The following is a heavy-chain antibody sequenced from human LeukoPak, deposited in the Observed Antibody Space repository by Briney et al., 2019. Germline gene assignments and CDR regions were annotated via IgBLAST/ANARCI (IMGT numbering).Heavy chain of an antibody. Sequence: SETLSLTCTVSGGSISNYYWSWIRQPAGKGLEWIGRIYSSGSTNYNPSLKSRVTMSADTSKNQFSLKLSSVTAADTAVYCCARFCYGDYCFDYWGQGTLVTVSS. CDR1: GGSISNYY. CDR3: ARFCYGDYCFDY. D-gene: IGHD4-17*01. J-gene: IGHJ4*02. CDR2: IYSSGST. V-gene: IGHV4-4*07.